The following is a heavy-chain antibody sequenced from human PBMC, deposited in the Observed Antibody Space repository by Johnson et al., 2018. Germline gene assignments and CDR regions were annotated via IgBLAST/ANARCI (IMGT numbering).Heavy chain of an antibody. CDR3: VKSADCSGNNCDRICQH. Sequence: EVQLVETGGGVVQPGRSLRLSCAASGFTFSSYSLNWVRQAPGKGLEWVSSISSSSSYIYYADSVKGRFTFFRDNAKNSLYLQMNSLRAEDRSLYFWVKSADCSGNNCDRICQHWGQGTRVTGSS. CDR2: ISSSSSYI. CDR1: GFTFSSYS. D-gene: IGHD2-15*01. V-gene: IGHV3-21*04. J-gene: IGHJ1*01.